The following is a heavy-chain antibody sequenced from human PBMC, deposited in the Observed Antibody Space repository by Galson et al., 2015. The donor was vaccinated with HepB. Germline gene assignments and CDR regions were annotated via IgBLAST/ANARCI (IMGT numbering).Heavy chain of an antibody. V-gene: IGHV5-10-1*01. CDR2: IDPNDAYT. Sequence: GAEVKKPGESLRISCEGSGYRFTSYWITWVRQMPGKGLEWMGRIDPNDAYTQYSPSFQGHVTISADKSTTTAYLQWSSLKASDTAIYYCARHYGGFYWYFDLWGRGTLVTVSS. CDR1: GYRFTSYW. J-gene: IGHJ2*01. D-gene: IGHD3-16*01. CDR3: ARHYGGFYWYFDL.